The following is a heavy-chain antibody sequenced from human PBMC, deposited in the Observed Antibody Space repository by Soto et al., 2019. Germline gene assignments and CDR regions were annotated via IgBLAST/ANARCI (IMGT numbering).Heavy chain of an antibody. CDR1: GGSISSGGYY. V-gene: IGHV4-31*03. CDR3: ARDRKWIQLWLTYGMDV. J-gene: IGHJ6*02. D-gene: IGHD5-18*01. CDR2: IYYSGST. Sequence: TSETLSLTCTVSGGSISSGGYYWSWIRQHPGKGLEWIGYIYYSGSTYYNPSLKSRVTISVDTSKNQFSLKLSSVTAADTAVYYCARDRKWIQLWLTYGMDVWGQGTTVTVSS.